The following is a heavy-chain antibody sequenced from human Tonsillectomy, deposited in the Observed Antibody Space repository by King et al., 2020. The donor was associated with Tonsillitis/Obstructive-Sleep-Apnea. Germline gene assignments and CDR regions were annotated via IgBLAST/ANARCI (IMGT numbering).Heavy chain of an antibody. Sequence: QLVQSGAEVKKPGSSVKVSCKASGGTFSSYAISWVRQAPGQGLEWMGGIIPIFGTANYAQKFQGRVTITADESTSTAYMVLGSLRSEDTGVYYCARDRLVLREGYSSCMDVSGQGTPGTVSS. V-gene: IGHV1-69*01. CDR3: ARDRLVLREGYSSCMDV. CDR1: GGTFSSYA. D-gene: IGHD1-1*01. J-gene: IGHJ6*02. CDR2: IIPIFGTA.